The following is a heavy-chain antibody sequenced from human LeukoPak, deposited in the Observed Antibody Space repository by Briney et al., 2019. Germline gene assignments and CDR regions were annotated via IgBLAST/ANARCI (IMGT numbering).Heavy chain of an antibody. V-gene: IGHV1-69*05. CDR3: ASSSECGGDCYSVSQIDY. Sequence: SVKVSCKASGGTFSSYAISWVRRAPGQGLEWMGGIIPIFGTANYAQKFRGRVTITTDESTSTAYMELSSLRSEDTAVYYCASSSECGGDCYSVSQIDYWGQGTLVTVSS. CDR2: IIPIFGTA. J-gene: IGHJ4*02. D-gene: IGHD2-21*02. CDR1: GGTFSSYA.